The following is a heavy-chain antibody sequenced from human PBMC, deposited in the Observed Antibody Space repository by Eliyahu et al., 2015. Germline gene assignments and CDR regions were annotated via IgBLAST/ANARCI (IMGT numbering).Heavy chain of an antibody. V-gene: IGHV3-74*01. CDR1: XFSFSTYW. CDR3: YTSGFDGRSYSYDLDA. CDR2: INXDGSRT. Sequence: EVQLVESGGGXVQPGGSLXLSCAASXFSFSTYWXYWVRQAPGKGLAWVSQINXDGSRTIYADSVKGRFAISRDNAKKTSYLQMNSLRAEDTAVYYCYTSGFDGRSYSYDLDAWGQGTTVTVSS. D-gene: IGHD6-19*01. J-gene: IGHJ6*02.